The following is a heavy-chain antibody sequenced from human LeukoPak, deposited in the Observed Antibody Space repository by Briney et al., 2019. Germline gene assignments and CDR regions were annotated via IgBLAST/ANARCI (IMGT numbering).Heavy chain of an antibody. CDR2: ISSSSSYI. D-gene: IGHD6-13*01. CDR3: ASHRGSSWGFDP. Sequence: GGSLRLSCAASGFTFSSYSMNWVRQAPGKGLEWVSSISSSSSYIYYADSAKGRFTISRDNAKNSLYLQMNSLRAEDTAVYYCASHRGSSWGFDPWGQGTLVTVST. J-gene: IGHJ5*02. V-gene: IGHV3-21*01. CDR1: GFTFSSYS.